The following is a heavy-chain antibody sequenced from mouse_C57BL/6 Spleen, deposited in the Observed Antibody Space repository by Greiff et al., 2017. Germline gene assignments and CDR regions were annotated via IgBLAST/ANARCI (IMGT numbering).Heavy chain of an antibody. CDR3: ARELGPYAMDY. V-gene: IGHV1-54*01. Sequence: QVQLQQSGAELVRPGTSVKVSCKASGYAFTNYLIEWVKQRPGQGLEWIGVINPGSGGTNYNEKFKGKATLTADKSSSPAYMQLSSLTSEDSAVYFCARELGPYAMDYWGQGTSVTVSS. D-gene: IGHD4-1*01. J-gene: IGHJ4*01. CDR1: GYAFTNYL. CDR2: INPGSGGT.